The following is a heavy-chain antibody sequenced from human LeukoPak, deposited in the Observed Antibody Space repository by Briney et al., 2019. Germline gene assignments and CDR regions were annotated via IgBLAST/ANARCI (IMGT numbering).Heavy chain of an antibody. Sequence: PSETLSFTCTVSGGSISSYYWSWIRQPPGKGLEWIGYIYYSGSTNYNPSLKSRVTISVDTSKNQFSLKLTSVTAADTAVYYCARMYYYGSGSYGLDYWGQGTLVTVSS. D-gene: IGHD3-10*01. J-gene: IGHJ4*02. CDR2: IYYSGST. CDR3: ARMYYYGSGSYGLDY. V-gene: IGHV4-59*08. CDR1: GGSISSYY.